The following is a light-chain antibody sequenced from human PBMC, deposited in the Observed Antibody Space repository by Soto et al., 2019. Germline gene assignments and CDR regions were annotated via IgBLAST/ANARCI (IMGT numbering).Light chain of an antibody. V-gene: IGKV3-15*01. J-gene: IGKJ1*01. CDR3: QQYKSWPT. CDR1: QSVSRN. CDR2: DAS. Sequence: EKVMTQSPATLSVSPGERATLSCRASQSVSRNVAWYQQKPGQAPRLLIYDASTKATGIPARFSGSGSGANFSLTINCLQSEDFAVYYCQQYKSWPTFGQGTKGDIK.